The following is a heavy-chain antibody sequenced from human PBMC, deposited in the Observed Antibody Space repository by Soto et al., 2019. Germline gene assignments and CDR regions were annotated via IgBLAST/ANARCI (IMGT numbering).Heavy chain of an antibody. CDR1: GGSISSGGYY. J-gene: IGHJ4*02. CDR3: AREYPPGGSSSSYFDY. Sequence: QVQLQESGPGLVKPSQTLSLTCTVSGGSISSGGYYWSWIRQHPGKGLEWIGYIYYSGSTYYNPSLKSRVNISVDTSKNQFSLKLSSVTAADTAVYYCAREYPPGGSSSSYFDYWGQGTLVTVSS. V-gene: IGHV4-31*03. CDR2: IYYSGST. D-gene: IGHD6-6*01.